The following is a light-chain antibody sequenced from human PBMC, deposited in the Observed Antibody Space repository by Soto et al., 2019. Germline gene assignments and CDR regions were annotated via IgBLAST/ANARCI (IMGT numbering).Light chain of an antibody. CDR2: GNS. Sequence: QSVLTQPPSVSGARGQRVTISCTGSSSNIGAGYDVHWYQQLPGTAPKLLIYGNSNRPSGVPDRFSGSKSGTSASLAITGLQAEDEADYYCQSYDSSLSALFGGGTNLTVL. V-gene: IGLV1-40*01. CDR3: QSYDSSLSAL. CDR1: SSNIGAGYD. J-gene: IGLJ3*02.